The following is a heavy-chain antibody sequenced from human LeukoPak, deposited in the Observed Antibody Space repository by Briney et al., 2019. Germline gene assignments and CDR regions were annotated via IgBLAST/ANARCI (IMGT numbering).Heavy chain of an antibody. CDR3: ARAKRGTTSLGSDY. V-gene: IGHV4-34*01. Sequence: SETLSLTCTVSGGSIGVYYWSWIRQPPGKGLEWIGEINHSGSTNYNPSLKSRVTISVDTSKNQFSLKLSSVTAADTAVYYCARAKRGTTSLGSDYWGQGTLVTVSS. D-gene: IGHD1-7*01. CDR1: GGSIGVYY. J-gene: IGHJ4*02. CDR2: INHSGST.